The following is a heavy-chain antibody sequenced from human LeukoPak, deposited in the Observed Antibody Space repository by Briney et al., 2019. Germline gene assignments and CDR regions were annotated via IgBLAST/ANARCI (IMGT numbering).Heavy chain of an antibody. CDR2: IEWDGSNQ. V-gene: IGHV3-30*02. Sequence: PGGSLRLSCAASGFTFTSVGMHWVRQAPGKGLEWVAFIEWDGSNQYYASSVKGRFTFSRDNSKNTLYLQMDSLRPEDTAVYYCAKVFRYHFDYWGQGSLVTVSS. CDR3: AKVFRYHFDY. CDR1: GFTFTSVG. D-gene: IGHD1-14*01. J-gene: IGHJ4*02.